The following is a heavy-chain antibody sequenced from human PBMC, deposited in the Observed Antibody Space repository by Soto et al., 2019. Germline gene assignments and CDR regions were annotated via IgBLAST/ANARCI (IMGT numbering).Heavy chain of an antibody. J-gene: IGHJ3*02. CDR3: TTGRITMIVVVIDAFDI. CDR2: IKSKTDGGTT. V-gene: IGHV3-15*01. CDR1: GFTFSNAW. Sequence: TGGSLRLSCAASGFTFSNAWMSWVRQAPGKGLEWVGRIKSKTDGGTTDYAAPVKGRFTISRDDSKNTLYLQMNSLKTEDTAVYYCTTGRITMIVVVIDAFDIWGQGTMVTVSS. D-gene: IGHD3-22*01.